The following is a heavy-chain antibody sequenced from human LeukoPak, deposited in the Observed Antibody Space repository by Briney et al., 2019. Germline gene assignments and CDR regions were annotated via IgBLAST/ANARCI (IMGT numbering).Heavy chain of an antibody. V-gene: IGHV3-30-3*01. CDR3: ARGQGIAATNWFDP. CDR2: ISYDGNNK. CDR1: GFTFSSYA. D-gene: IGHD6-13*01. J-gene: IGHJ5*02. Sequence: PGRSLRLSCAASGFTFSSYAMHWVRQAPGKGLEWVAVISYDGNNKYYADSVKGRFTISRDNAKNSLYLQMNSLRDEDTAVYYCARGQGIAATNWFDPWGQGTLVTVSS.